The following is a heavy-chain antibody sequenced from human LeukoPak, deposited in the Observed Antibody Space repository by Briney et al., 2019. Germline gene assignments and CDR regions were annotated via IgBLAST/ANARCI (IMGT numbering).Heavy chain of an antibody. CDR1: GFTFSSCD. D-gene: IGHD3-10*01. Sequence: GGSLRLSCAASGFTFSSCDMHWVRQATGKGLEWVSAIGTAGDTYYPGSVKGRFTISRENAKNSLYLQMNSLRAGDTAVYYCARAYGSGLGGAFDIWGQGTMVTVSS. J-gene: IGHJ3*02. CDR2: IGTAGDT. CDR3: ARAYGSGLGGAFDI. V-gene: IGHV3-13*01.